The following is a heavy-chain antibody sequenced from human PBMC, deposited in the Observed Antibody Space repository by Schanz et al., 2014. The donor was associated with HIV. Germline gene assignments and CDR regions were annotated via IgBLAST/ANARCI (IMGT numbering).Heavy chain of an antibody. V-gene: IGHV3-23*01. CDR3: AKPEYDSRGNSQSHFDY. Sequence: EVQLLESGGGLVQPGGSLRLSCAASGFAFSNYAMNWVRQAPGKGLEWVSSISESGGRTYYADSVNGRFTISRDNSKNTLYLQMTTLRIDDTAIYYCAKPEYDSRGNSQSHFDYWGQGTLVTVSS. CDR1: GFAFSNYA. CDR2: ISESGGRT. J-gene: IGHJ4*02. D-gene: IGHD3-22*01.